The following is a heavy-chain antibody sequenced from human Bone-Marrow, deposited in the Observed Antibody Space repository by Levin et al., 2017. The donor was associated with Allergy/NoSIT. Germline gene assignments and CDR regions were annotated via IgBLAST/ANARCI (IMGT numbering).Heavy chain of an antibody. V-gene: IGHV4-38-2*01. CDR2: MSQSGNS. D-gene: IGHD4-11*01. J-gene: IGHJ6*04. Sequence: SQTLSLTCAVSGYSISSGYYWGWVRQSPGKGLEWIGSMSQSGNSHYNPSLKSRVTISVDTPKNQFSLKVTSVTAADSAVYVCARVLMRATVTASQRYYYHMDVWGIGTTVTVSS. CDR3: ARVLMRATVTASQRYYYHMDV. CDR1: GYSISSGYY.